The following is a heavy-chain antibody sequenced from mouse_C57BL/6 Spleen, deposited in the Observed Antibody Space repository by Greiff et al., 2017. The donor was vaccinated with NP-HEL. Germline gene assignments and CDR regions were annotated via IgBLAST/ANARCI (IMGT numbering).Heavy chain of an antibody. Sequence: VQLQQSGPELVKPGASVKISCKASGYAFSSSWMNWVKQRPGKGLEWIGRIYPGDGDTNYNGKFKGKATLTADKSSSTAYMQLSSLTSEDSAVYFCARRGDYGNYVYYWGQGTSVTVSS. CDR2: IYPGDGDT. J-gene: IGHJ4*01. CDR1: GYAFSSSW. V-gene: IGHV1-82*01. D-gene: IGHD2-1*01. CDR3: ARRGDYGNYVYY.